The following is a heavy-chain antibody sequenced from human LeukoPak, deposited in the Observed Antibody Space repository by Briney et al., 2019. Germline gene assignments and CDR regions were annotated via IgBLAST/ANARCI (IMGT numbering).Heavy chain of an antibody. Sequence: GGSLRLSCAASGFTFSDYYMSWNRQAPGKGLEWVSYISRSGSTIYYADSVKGRFTISRDNAKNSLYLQMNSLRAEDTAVYYCARDKRGRSYGTRTWGFGMDVWGQGTTVTVSS. V-gene: IGHV3-11*01. CDR1: GFTFSDYY. D-gene: IGHD5-18*01. J-gene: IGHJ6*02. CDR3: ARDKRGRSYGTRTWGFGMDV. CDR2: ISRSGSTI.